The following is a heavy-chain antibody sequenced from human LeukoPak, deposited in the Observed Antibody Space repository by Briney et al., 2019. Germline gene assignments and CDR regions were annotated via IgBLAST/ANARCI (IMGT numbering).Heavy chain of an antibody. CDR2: IKQDGSLR. CDR3: AREGDAFDI. CDR1: GITISNHY. J-gene: IGHJ3*02. Sequence: GGSLRLSCAASGITISNHYMSWVRQAPGKGLEWVANIKQDGSLRYYVESVKGRFAVSRDNAKNSVYLQMSSLRAEDTAVYYCAREGDAFDIWGQGTMVTVSS. V-gene: IGHV3-7*01.